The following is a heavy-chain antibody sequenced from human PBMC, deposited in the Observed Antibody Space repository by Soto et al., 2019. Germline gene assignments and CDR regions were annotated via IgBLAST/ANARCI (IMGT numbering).Heavy chain of an antibody. CDR3: ARVRSGTYNAFDL. Sequence: QVQLVESGGGLVRPGGSLRLSCAASGFTFSTFYMNWVRQAPGKGLEWVSFLSSESTFISYADSVKGRFTISRDNSKQSLYLQMDSLRVEDTAFYYCARVRSGTYNAFDLWGQGTVVTVSS. D-gene: IGHD1-26*01. V-gene: IGHV3-11*06. J-gene: IGHJ3*01. CDR2: LSSESTFI. CDR1: GFTFSTFY.